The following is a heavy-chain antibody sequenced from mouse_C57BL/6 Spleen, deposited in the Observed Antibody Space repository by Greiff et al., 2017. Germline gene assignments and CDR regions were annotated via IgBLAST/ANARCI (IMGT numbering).Heavy chain of an antibody. D-gene: IGHD2-4*01. CDR1: GYAFSSSW. Sequence: QVQLQQSGPELVKPGASVKISCKASGYAFSSSWMNWVKQRPGKGLEWIGRIYPGDGDTNYNGKFKGKATLTADKSSSTAYMQLSSLTSEDSAVXFCARSYYDYEGFAYWGQGTLVTVSA. CDR2: IYPGDGDT. J-gene: IGHJ3*01. V-gene: IGHV1-82*01. CDR3: ARSYYDYEGFAY.